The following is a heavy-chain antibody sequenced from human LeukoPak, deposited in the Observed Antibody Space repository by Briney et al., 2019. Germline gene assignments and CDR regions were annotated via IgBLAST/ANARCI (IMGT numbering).Heavy chain of an antibody. D-gene: IGHD7-27*01. V-gene: IGHV3-7*01. CDR3: AKTGERGY. J-gene: IGHJ4*02. CDR2: IKEDGTQK. CDR1: GFTFKKSW. Sequence: GGSLRLSCAASGFTFKKSWMSWVRQAPGKGPEWVANIKEDGTQKYYVDSVRGRFTISRDNAENSLYLQMNSLRDEDTAVYYCAKTGERGYWGQGTLVTVSS.